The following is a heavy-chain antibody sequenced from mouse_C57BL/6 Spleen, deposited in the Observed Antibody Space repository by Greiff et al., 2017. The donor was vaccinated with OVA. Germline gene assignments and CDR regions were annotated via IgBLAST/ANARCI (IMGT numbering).Heavy chain of an antibody. CDR2: INPYNGGT. D-gene: IGHD2-12*01. CDR1: GYTFTDYY. Sequence: VQLQQSGPVLVKPGASVKMSCKASGYTFTDYYMNWVKQSHGKSLEWIGVINPYNGGTSYNQKFKGKATLTVDKSSSTAYMELNSLTSEDSAVYYCARGSIYWYFDVWGTGTTVTVSS. J-gene: IGHJ1*03. CDR3: ARGSIYWYFDV. V-gene: IGHV1-19*01.